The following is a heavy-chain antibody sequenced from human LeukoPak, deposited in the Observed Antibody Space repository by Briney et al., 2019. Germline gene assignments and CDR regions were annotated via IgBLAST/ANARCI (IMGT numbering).Heavy chain of an antibody. J-gene: IGHJ4*02. Sequence: PSETLSLTCTVSGGSISSYYWSWIRQPPGKGLEWIGYIYYSGSTNYNPSLKSRVTISVDTFKNQFSLKLSSVTAADTAVYYCARVNAQWLAYFDYWGQGTLVTVSS. CDR1: GGSISSYY. CDR3: ARVNAQWLAYFDY. CDR2: IYYSGST. V-gene: IGHV4-59*01. D-gene: IGHD6-19*01.